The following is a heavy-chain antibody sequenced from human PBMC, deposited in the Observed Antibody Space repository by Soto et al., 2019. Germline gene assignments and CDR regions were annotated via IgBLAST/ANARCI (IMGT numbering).Heavy chain of an antibody. J-gene: IGHJ4*02. CDR1: GFTFSSYA. CDR2: ISGSGGST. V-gene: IGHV3-23*01. Sequence: GGSLRLSCAASGFTFSSYAMSWVRQAPGKGLEWVSAISGSGGSTYYADSVKGRFTISRDNSKNTLYLQMNSLRAEDTAVYYCAKDQLGYSNYVAYYFDYWGQGTLVTVSS. CDR3: AKDQLGYSNYVAYYFDY. D-gene: IGHD4-4*01.